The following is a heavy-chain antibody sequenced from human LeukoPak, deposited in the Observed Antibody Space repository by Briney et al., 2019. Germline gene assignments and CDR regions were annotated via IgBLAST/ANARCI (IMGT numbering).Heavy chain of an antibody. CDR2: IKSKTDGGTT. D-gene: IGHD2-2*01. Sequence: GGSLRLSCAASGFTFSNAWMSWVRQAPGKGLEWGGRIKSKTDGGTTDYAAPVKGRFTISRDDSKNTLYLQMTSLRAEDTAVYYCARDYLVVAAAMWWFDPWGQGPLVTVSS. J-gene: IGHJ5*02. CDR1: GFTFSNAW. CDR3: ARDYLVVAAAMWWFDP. V-gene: IGHV3-15*01.